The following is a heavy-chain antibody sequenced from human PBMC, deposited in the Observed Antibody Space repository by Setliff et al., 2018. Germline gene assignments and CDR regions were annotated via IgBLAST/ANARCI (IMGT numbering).Heavy chain of an antibody. CDR3: ARVEGLLVATMPFDY. D-gene: IGHD5-12*01. J-gene: IGHJ4*02. V-gene: IGHV4-38-2*01. CDR2: IFQSGIT. CDR1: GFSITNGYY. Sequence: NPSETLSLTCAVSGFSITNGYYWGWIRQSPGKQLEWIGNIFQSGITFYNPSLKSRVTISLDPSQNQFSLKLRSVTAADTAVYFCARVEGLLVATMPFDYWGPGTLVTVSS.